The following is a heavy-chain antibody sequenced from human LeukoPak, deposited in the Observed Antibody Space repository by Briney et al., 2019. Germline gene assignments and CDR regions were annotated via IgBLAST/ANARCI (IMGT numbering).Heavy chain of an antibody. J-gene: IGHJ4*02. D-gene: IGHD4-17*01. CDR2: IISSSSYI. CDR3: AKTPYGDYKYHFDY. Sequence: GGSLRLSCAASGFTFSDYYMSWIRQAPGKGLEWVSSIISSSSYIYYADSVKGRFTISRDNAKNSLYLQMNSLRAEDTAVYYCAKTPYGDYKYHFDYWGQGTLVTVSS. V-gene: IGHV3-11*06. CDR1: GFTFSDYY.